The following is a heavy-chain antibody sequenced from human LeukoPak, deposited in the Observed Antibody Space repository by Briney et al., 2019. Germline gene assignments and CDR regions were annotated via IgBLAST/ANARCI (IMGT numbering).Heavy chain of an antibody. CDR2: IFHSGST. D-gene: IGHD3-16*01. CDR3: ARETSQKGAHYMDV. CDR1: GYSISSGYY. V-gene: IGHV4-38-2*02. J-gene: IGHJ6*03. Sequence: ASETLSLTCTVSGYSISSGYYWGWIRQPPGKGLEWIGSIFHSGSTYYNPSLKSRVTISVDTSKNQFSLKLSSVTAADTAVYYCARETSQKGAHYMDVWGKGTTVTISS.